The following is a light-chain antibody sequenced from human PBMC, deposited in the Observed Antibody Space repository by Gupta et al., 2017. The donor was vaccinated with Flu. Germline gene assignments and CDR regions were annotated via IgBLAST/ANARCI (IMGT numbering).Light chain of an antibody. CDR2: EVS. V-gene: IGLV2-8*01. CDR3: TSYAGSNNLV. CDR1: SSDVGGYNY. Sequence: SVTISCTGTSSDVGGYNYVSWYQQHPGKAPNLMIYEVSRRPSGVPDRFSGSKSGNTASLTASGLQAEDEADYYCTSYAGSNNLVFGGGTKLTVL. J-gene: IGLJ2*01.